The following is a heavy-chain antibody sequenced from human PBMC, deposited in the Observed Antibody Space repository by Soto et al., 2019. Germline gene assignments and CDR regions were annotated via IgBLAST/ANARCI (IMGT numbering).Heavy chain of an antibody. D-gene: IGHD3-22*01. J-gene: IGHJ4*02. CDR3: ARAIGPTLFDY. Sequence: GGSLRLSCSASGFTFSSYDMHWVRQGTGKGLEWVSAIGTTGDTYYAGSVKGRFTISRENAKNSLYLQMNSLRAGDTAIYFCARAIGPTLFDYWGQGTLVTVS. CDR1: GFTFSSYD. CDR2: IGTTGDT. V-gene: IGHV3-13*04.